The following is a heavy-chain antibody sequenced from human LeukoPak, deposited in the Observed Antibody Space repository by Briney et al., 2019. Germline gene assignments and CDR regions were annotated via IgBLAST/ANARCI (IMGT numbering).Heavy chain of an antibody. D-gene: IGHD3-22*01. CDR1: GYIFTNYG. CDR3: ARGIPPRRDYDSRGYYSYYFDY. V-gene: IGHV1-18*01. Sequence: PSVKVSCKASGYIFTNYGISWVRQAPGQGVEWMGWISGYNANTKYAQKVQGRVTMTTDTSTSTAYMELRSLRSDDTAVYYCARGIPPRRDYDSRGYYSYYFDYWGQGTLVTVSS. CDR2: ISGYNANT. J-gene: IGHJ4*02.